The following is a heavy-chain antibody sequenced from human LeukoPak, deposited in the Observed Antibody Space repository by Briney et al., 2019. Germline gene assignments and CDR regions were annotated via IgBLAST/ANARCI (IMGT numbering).Heavy chain of an antibody. CDR2: ISSSGFTL. V-gene: IGHV3-48*01. J-gene: IGHJ6*03. D-gene: IGHD4-11*01. CDR3: ARGVPKTSYYYYYMDV. Sequence: GGSLRLSCAASGFTFSSYSMNWVRQAPGKGLEWVSCISSSGFTLNYADSVKGRFTISRDNAKNSLYLQMNSLRAEDTAVYYCARGVPKTSYYYYYMDVWGKGTTVTVSS. CDR1: GFTFSSYS.